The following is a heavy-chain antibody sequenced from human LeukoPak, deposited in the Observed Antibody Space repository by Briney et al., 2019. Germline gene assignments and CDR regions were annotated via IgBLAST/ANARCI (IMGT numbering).Heavy chain of an antibody. D-gene: IGHD3-16*01. CDR3: ARGHGLGVYYYYYMDV. CDR1: GGSFSGYY. V-gene: IGHV4-34*01. CDR2: INHSGST. Sequence: SETLSLTCAVYGGSFSGYYWSWIRQPPGKGLEWLGEINHSGSTNYNPSLKSRVTISVDTSKNQFSLKLSSVTAADTAVYYCARGHGLGVYYYYYMDVWGKGTTVTVSS. J-gene: IGHJ6*03.